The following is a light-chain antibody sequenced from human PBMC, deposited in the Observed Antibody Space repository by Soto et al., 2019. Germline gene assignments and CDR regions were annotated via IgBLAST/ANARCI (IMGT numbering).Light chain of an antibody. CDR1: QSISDT. V-gene: IGKV3-15*01. CDR2: SAS. CDR3: QQYNNWPPWT. Sequence: EIVMTQSPATLPVSPGGRATLSCRASQSISDTLAWYQQKPGQAPRLLIYSASRRATGFPGRFSGSGSGTDFTLTISSLQSEDLAVYYCQQYNNWPPWTFGQGTKVDIK. J-gene: IGKJ1*01.